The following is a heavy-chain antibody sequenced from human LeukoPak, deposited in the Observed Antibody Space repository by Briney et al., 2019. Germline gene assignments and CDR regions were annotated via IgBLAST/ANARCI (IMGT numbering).Heavy chain of an antibody. Sequence: GGSLRLSCAASGFTVSSNYMSWVRQPPGKGLEWVSVIYSGGSTYYAHSVKGRFTISRDKSKNTLYLQMNSLTAADTAVYYCAREKLEAAAGWFDPWGQGTLVAVSS. V-gene: IGHV3-66*02. CDR2: IYSGGST. J-gene: IGHJ5*02. CDR3: AREKLEAAAGWFDP. CDR1: GFTVSSNY. D-gene: IGHD6-13*01.